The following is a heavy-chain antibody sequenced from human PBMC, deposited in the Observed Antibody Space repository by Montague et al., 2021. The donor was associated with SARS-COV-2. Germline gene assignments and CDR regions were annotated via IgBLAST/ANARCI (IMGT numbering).Heavy chain of an antibody. CDR2: ITHSGLT. D-gene: IGHD2-2*02. V-gene: IGHV4-30-2*01. Sequence: LVKPTQTLTLTCTFSGFSLSTSGMCMTWIRQPPGKGLEWIGEITHSGLTNYSPSLKSRVTISEDTSKNQFSLRLTSVTAADAAVYYCALADYTTGQDSFDVWGQGTIVTVSS. CDR1: GFSLSTSGMC. J-gene: IGHJ3*01. CDR3: ALADYTTGQDSFDV.